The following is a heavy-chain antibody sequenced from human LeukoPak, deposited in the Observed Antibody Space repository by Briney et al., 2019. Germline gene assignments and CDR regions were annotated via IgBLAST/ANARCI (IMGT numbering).Heavy chain of an antibody. CDR2: IRSKAYGGTT. J-gene: IGHJ4*02. CDR3: TGSFGELTFFDY. V-gene: IGHV3-49*04. D-gene: IGHD3-10*01. CDR1: GFTFGNYG. Sequence: GGSLRLSCTTSGFTFGNYGMSWVRQAPGKGLEWVGFIRSKAYGGTTENAASVKGRFTISRDDSKSIAYLQMNSLKTEDTAVYYCTGSFGELTFFDYWGLGTLVTVSS.